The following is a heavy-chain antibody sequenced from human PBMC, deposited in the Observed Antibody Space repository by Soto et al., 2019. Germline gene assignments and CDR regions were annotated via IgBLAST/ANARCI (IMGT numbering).Heavy chain of an antibody. D-gene: IGHD6-19*01. CDR1: GGSFSGYY. V-gene: IGHV4-34*01. J-gene: IGHJ4*02. Sequence: TLSLTCAVYGGSFSGYYWSWIRQPPGKGLEWIGEINHSGSTNYNPSLKSRVTISVDTSKNQFSLKLSSVTAADTAVYYCARGSIAVAGRGSYYFDYWGQGTLVTVSS. CDR3: ARGSIAVAGRGSYYFDY. CDR2: INHSGST.